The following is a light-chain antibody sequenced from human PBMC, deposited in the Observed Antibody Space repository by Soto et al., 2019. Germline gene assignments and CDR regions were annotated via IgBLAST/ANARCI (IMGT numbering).Light chain of an antibody. CDR3: QQSYSTPT. V-gene: IGKV1-39*01. J-gene: IGKJ1*01. CDR1: QSISSY. CDR2: AAS. Sequence: DIQMTQSPSSLSASVGDRVTITCRASQSISSYLSWYQQKPGKAPKLLIYAASSLQSGVPIRFSGSGSGTDFTLTISSLQPEDFATYYCQQSYSTPTFGQGTKVEIK.